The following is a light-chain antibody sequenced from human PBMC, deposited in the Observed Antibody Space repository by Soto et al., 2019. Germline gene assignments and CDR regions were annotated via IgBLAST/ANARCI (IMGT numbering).Light chain of an antibody. CDR1: SSNIGARYD. Sequence: QSVLTQPPSVSGAPGQRVTISCTGSSSNIGARYDVHWYQQFPGTAPKLLIYGSANRPSGVPDRFSGSKSGTSASLAITGLQAEDEGDYYCQSYDSSLRGSVFGGGTKVTVL. CDR2: GSA. V-gene: IGLV1-40*01. CDR3: QSYDSSLRGSV. J-gene: IGLJ3*02.